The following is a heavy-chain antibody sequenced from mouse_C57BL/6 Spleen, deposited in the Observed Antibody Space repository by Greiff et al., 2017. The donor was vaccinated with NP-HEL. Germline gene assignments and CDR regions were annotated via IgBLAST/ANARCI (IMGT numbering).Heavy chain of an antibody. V-gene: IGHV5-17*01. J-gene: IGHJ2*01. CDR2: ISSGSSTI. D-gene: IGHD1-1*01. CDR1: GFTFSDYG. Sequence: EVMLVESGGGLVKPGGSLKLSCAASGFTFSDYGMHWVRQAPEKGLEWVAYISSGSSTIYYADTVKGRFTISRDNAKNTLFLQMTSLRSEDTAMYYCAREATVVATDFDYWGQGTTLTVSS. CDR3: AREATVVATDFDY.